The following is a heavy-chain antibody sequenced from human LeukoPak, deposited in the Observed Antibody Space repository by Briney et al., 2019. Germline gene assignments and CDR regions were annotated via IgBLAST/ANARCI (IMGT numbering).Heavy chain of an antibody. CDR1: GGSISSSSYY. J-gene: IGHJ4*02. D-gene: IGHD5-18*01. V-gene: IGHV4-39*07. CDR3: ASFTWIQLWYTEEDY. CDR2: IYYSGST. Sequence: PSETLSLTCTVSGGSISSSSYYWGWIRQPPGKGLEWIGSIYYSGSTYYNPSLKSRVTISVDTSKNQFSLKLSSVTAADTAVYYCASFTWIQLWYTEEDYWGQGTLVTVSS.